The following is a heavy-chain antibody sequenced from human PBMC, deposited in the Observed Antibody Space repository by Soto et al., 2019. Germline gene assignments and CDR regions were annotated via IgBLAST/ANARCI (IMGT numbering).Heavy chain of an antibody. CDR1: GYTFTSYA. Sequence: ASVKVSCKASGYTFTSYAMHWVRQAPGQRXEWMGWINTGNGNTKYSQKFQGRVTITRDTSASTAYMELSSLRSEDTAVYYCARVPEITIFGVVIAPYFDYWGQGTLVTVYS. V-gene: IGHV1-3*04. CDR2: INTGNGNT. D-gene: IGHD3-3*01. J-gene: IGHJ4*02. CDR3: ARVPEITIFGVVIAPYFDY.